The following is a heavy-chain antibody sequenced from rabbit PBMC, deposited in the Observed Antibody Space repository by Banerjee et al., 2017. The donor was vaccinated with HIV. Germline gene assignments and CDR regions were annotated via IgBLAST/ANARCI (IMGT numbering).Heavy chain of an antibody. J-gene: IGHJ4*01. CDR1: GFDFSSYG. CDR2: IDPVFGIT. Sequence: QEQLVESGGGLVQPGGSLKLSCKASGFDFSSYGVSWVRQAPGKGLEWIGYIDPVFGITYYANWVNGRFTISSHNAQNTLFLQLNSLTAADTATYFCVRGASSSGYYNLWGPGTLVTV. D-gene: IGHD1-1*01. V-gene: IGHV1S47*01. CDR3: VRGASSSGYYNL.